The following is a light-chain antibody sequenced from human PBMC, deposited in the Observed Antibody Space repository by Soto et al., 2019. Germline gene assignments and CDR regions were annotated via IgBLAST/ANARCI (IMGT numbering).Light chain of an antibody. J-gene: IGKJ1*01. CDR2: AAS. V-gene: IGKV1-39*01. CDR1: QTINTY. Sequence: DLQVTQSPSSLSASVGDRVTITCRSSQTINTYLNWYQQTPGKAPKLLIYAASSLESGVPLRFSGSGSGTHFTLTINSLEPEDFATYFCHQTYSTPWTFGQGTRVEIK. CDR3: HQTYSTPWT.